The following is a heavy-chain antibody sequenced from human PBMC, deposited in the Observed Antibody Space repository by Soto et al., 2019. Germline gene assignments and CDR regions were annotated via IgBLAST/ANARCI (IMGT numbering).Heavy chain of an antibody. D-gene: IGHD6-6*01. CDR2: ISSSSSYI. J-gene: IGHJ6*02. Sequence: PGGSLRLSCAASGFTFSSYSMNWVRQAPGKGLEWVSSISSSSSYIYYADSVKGRFTISRGNAKNSLYLQMNSLRAEDTAVYYCARDTAIAARPRPPYYYGMDVWGQGTTVTVSS. V-gene: IGHV3-21*01. CDR3: ARDTAIAARPRPPYYYGMDV. CDR1: GFTFSSYS.